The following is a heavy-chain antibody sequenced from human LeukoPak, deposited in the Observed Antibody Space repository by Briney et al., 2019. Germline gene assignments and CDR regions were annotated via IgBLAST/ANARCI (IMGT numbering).Heavy chain of an antibody. CDR3: ARATMVRGVIWGDFDY. Sequence: GGSLRLSCAASGFTFSSYSMNWVRQAPGKGLEWVSSISSSSSYIYYADSVKGRFTISRDNAKNSLYLQMNSLRAEDTAVYYCARATMVRGVIWGDFDYWGQGTLVTVSS. CDR1: GFTFSSYS. CDR2: ISSSSSYI. V-gene: IGHV3-21*01. J-gene: IGHJ4*02. D-gene: IGHD3-10*01.